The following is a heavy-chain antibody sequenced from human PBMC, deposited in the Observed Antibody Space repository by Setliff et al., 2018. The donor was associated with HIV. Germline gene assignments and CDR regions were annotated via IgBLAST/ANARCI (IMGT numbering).Heavy chain of an antibody. CDR3: ARDLYSSGWPNWFDS. J-gene: IGHJ5*01. Sequence: ASVKVSCKASGYTFTNFGITWVRQVPGQGLEWMGWVNTNNDKTNYALKFQGRVTMTTDTSTNTVYMDLRSLRSDDTAVYFCARDLYSSGWPNWFDSWGQGTLVTVSS. V-gene: IGHV1-18*01. D-gene: IGHD6-19*01. CDR2: VNTNNDKT. CDR1: GYTFTNFG.